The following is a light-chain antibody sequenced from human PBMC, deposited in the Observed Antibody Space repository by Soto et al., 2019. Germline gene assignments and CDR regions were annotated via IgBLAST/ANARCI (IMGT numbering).Light chain of an antibody. CDR1: QGISSY. CDR3: QQFYSYPLT. J-gene: IGKJ4*01. Sequence: DIQLTQSPSFLSASVGDRVTITCRASQGISSYLAWYQQKPGKAPKLLIYAASTLQSGVPSRFSGSGSGTEFTLTISSLQPEDFATYYCQQFYSYPLTFGGGTKVKIK. CDR2: AAS. V-gene: IGKV1-9*01.